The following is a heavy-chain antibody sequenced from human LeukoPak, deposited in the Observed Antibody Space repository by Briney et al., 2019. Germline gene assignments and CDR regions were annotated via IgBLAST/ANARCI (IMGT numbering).Heavy chain of an antibody. CDR3: ARCPRLADPPTN. V-gene: IGHV1-46*01. CDR1: GYTFTSYY. D-gene: IGHD6-13*01. Sequence: GASVKVSCKASGYTFTSYYMHWVRQAPGQGLEWMGIINPSGGSASYAQKFQGRVTMTRDTSTSTVYMELSSLRSEDTAVYYCARCPRLADPPTNWGQGTLVTVSS. CDR2: INPSGGSA. J-gene: IGHJ4*02.